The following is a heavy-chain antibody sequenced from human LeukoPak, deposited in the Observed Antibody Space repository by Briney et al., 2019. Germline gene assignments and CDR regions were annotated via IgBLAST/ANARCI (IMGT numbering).Heavy chain of an antibody. D-gene: IGHD4-17*01. Sequence: SETLSLTCTVSGGSISSYYWSWIRQPPGKGLEWIGYIYYSGSTNYNPSLKSRVTISVDTSKNHFSLKLSSVTAADTAVYYCARGYGDYYYYYGMDVWGQGTTVTVS. V-gene: IGHV4-59*01. CDR1: GGSISSYY. CDR3: ARGYGDYYYYYGMDV. J-gene: IGHJ6*02. CDR2: IYYSGST.